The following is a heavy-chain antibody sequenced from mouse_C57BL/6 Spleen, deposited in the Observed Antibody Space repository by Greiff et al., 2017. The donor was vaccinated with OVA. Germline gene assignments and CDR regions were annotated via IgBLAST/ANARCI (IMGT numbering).Heavy chain of an antibody. Sequence: VQLQQSGAELVRPGSSVKLSCKASGYTFTSYWMDWVKQRPGQGLEWIGNIYPSDSETHYNQKFKDKATLTVDKSSSTAYMQLSSLTSEDSAVYYCARSFITTAPYYAMDYWGQGTSVTVSS. J-gene: IGHJ4*01. D-gene: IGHD1-1*01. CDR3: ARSFITTAPYYAMDY. V-gene: IGHV1-61*01. CDR1: GYTFTSYW. CDR2: IYPSDSET.